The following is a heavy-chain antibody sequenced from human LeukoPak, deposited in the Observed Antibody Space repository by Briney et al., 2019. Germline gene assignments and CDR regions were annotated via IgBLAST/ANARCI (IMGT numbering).Heavy chain of an antibody. CDR1: GYTFTGYY. D-gene: IGHD6-13*01. Sequence: ASVTVSCKASGYTFTGYYLHWVRQAPGQGLEWMGWINPNSGGTNYAQKFQGRVTMTRDTSISTAYMELSRLRSDDTAVYYCARGKSRIAAAILGYWGQGTLVTVSS. CDR3: ARGKSRIAAAILGY. CDR2: INPNSGGT. V-gene: IGHV1-2*02. J-gene: IGHJ4*02.